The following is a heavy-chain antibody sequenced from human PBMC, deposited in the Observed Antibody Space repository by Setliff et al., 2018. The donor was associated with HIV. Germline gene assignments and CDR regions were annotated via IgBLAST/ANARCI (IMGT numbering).Heavy chain of an antibody. J-gene: IGHJ6*02. Sequence: SETLSLTCTVSGGSISSSNYWSWVRQPPGKRLEWIGEIYHSGNTNYNPSLKSRVIISVDKSKNQFSLKLSSVTAADTAVYYCARDSPLNDYGDYGLGYYGMDVWGQGTTVTVSS. CDR3: ARDSPLNDYGDYGLGYYGMDV. CDR2: IYHSGNT. V-gene: IGHV4-4*02. CDR1: GGSISSSNY. D-gene: IGHD4-17*01.